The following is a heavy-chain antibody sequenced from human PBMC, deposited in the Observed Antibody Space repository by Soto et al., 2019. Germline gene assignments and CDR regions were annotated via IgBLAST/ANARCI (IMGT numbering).Heavy chain of an antibody. CDR3: ARNVGYGVARTLGY. D-gene: IGHD4-17*01. J-gene: IGHJ1*01. CDR1: GFSVSGHY. V-gene: IGHV3-53*01. Sequence: EVQVVESGGGLKQPGESLRLSCAASGFSVSGHYMSWVRQAPGKGLEWLSVIYSGGRGATYYADSVKGRFTTSRDRSKSTLYLELNSLTDEETAVYYCARNVGYGVARTLGYWGQGPWVPVSS. CDR2: IYSGGRGAT.